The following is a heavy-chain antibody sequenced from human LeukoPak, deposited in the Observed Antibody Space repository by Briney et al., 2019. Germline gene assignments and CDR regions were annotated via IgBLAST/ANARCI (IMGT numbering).Heavy chain of an antibody. CDR2: ISSSGSYM. J-gene: IGHJ6*03. V-gene: IGHV3-21*01. D-gene: IGHD3-16*01. CDR3: ARCALGVWADNYYMDV. CDR1: GSLRGYA. Sequence: GESLRLSCEASGSLRGYAMSWVRQAPGKGLEWVLSISSSGSYMYYTDSVKGRFTIPRDNARNSVSLQMNSLRVEDTAIYFCARCALGVWADNYYMDVWGNGTTVIVSS.